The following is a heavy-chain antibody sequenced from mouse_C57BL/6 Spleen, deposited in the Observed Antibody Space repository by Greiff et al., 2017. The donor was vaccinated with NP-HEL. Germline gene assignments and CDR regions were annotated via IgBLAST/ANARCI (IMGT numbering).Heavy chain of an antibody. D-gene: IGHD2-1*01. CDR3: ARPYGNSYYFDY. J-gene: IGHJ2*01. V-gene: IGHV1-64*01. CDR2: IHPNSGST. Sequence: VKLQQPGAELVKPGASVKLSCKASGYTFTSYWMHWVKQRPGQGLEWIGMIHPNSGSTNYNEKFKSKATLTVDKSSSTAYMQLSSLTSEDSAVYYCARPYGNSYYFDYWGQGTTLTVSS. CDR1: GYTFTSYW.